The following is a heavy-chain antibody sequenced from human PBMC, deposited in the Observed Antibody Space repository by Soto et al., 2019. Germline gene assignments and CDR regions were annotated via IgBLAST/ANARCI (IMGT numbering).Heavy chain of an antibody. D-gene: IGHD5-12*01. CDR3: ARIPGGYDPYYFDY. CDR2: IDWDDDK. Sequence: SGPTLGNPTQTLTLTCTFSGFSLSTSGMCVSWIRQPPGKALEWLALIDWDDDKYYSTSLKTRLTISKDTSKNQVVLTMTNMDPVDTATYYCARIPGGYDPYYFDYWGQGTLVTVSS. V-gene: IGHV2-70*01. J-gene: IGHJ4*02. CDR1: GFSLSTSGMC.